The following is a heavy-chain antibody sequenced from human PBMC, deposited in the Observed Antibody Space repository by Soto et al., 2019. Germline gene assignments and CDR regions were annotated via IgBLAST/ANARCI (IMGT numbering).Heavy chain of an antibody. D-gene: IGHD3-10*01. CDR2: IYNSVNT. Sequence: QVQLQESGPGLVEPSQTLSLTCTVSGDSISNGYYTWSWIRQPPGKDLEWIGHIYNSVNTYSNPSLKSRVTISADTSKNKFSLKLSSVTAADTAVYYCARGPSGDKVDYWGQGTLVTVSS. V-gene: IGHV4-30-4*01. CDR3: ARGPSGDKVDY. CDR1: GDSISNGYYT. J-gene: IGHJ4*02.